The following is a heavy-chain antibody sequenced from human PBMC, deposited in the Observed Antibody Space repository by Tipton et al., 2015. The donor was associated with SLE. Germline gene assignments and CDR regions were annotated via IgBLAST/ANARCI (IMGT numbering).Heavy chain of an antibody. CDR2: IYYSGST. D-gene: IGHD3-16*01. J-gene: IGHJ4*02. CDR1: GGSISSSSYY. CDR3: ASGRPSDYIWVYSGWVFDY. V-gene: IGHV4-39*07. Sequence: TLSLTCTVSGGSISSSSYYWGWIRQPPGKGLEWIGSIYYSGSTYYNPSLKSRVTISVDTSKNQFSLKLSSVTAADTAVYYCASGRPSDYIWVYSGWVFDYWGQGTLVTVAS.